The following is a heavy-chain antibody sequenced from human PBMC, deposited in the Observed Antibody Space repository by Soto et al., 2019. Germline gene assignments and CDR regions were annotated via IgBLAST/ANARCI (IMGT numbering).Heavy chain of an antibody. V-gene: IGHV3-23*01. Sequence: EVQLLESGGDLVQPGESLRLSCVASGFTFVNYAMSWGRLAPGKGLEWVSTISTSGTDTFYADSVKGRFTTSRDNSKNTLYLQMNSLRDEDTAVYYCAKGLGGELQASRWLDPWGQGTLVTVPS. CDR1: GFTFVNYA. J-gene: IGHJ5*02. D-gene: IGHD1-7*01. CDR2: ISTSGTDT. CDR3: AKGLGGELQASRWLDP.